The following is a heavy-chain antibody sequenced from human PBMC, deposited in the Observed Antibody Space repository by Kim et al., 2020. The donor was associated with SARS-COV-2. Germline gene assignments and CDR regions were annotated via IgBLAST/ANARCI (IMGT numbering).Heavy chain of an antibody. CDR2: IYYSGST. D-gene: IGHD1-26*01. Sequence: SETLSLTCTVSGGSISSYYWSWIRQPPGKGLEWIGYIYYSGSTNYNPSLKSRVTISVDTSKNQFSLKLSSVTAADTAVYYCARGGATTDGMDVWGQGTTVTVSS. CDR1: GGSISSYY. CDR3: ARGGATTDGMDV. J-gene: IGHJ6*02. V-gene: IGHV4-59*01.